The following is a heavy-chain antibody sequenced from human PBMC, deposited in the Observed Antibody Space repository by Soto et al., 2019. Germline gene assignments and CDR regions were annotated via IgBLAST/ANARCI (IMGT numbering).Heavy chain of an antibody. J-gene: IGHJ4*02. CDR2: INHSGST. CDR1: GGSFSGYY. CDR3: ARDKITGLFDY. V-gene: IGHV4-34*01. Sequence: SETLSLTCAVYGGSFSGYYWTWIRQPPGTGLEWIGEINHSGSTHYNPSLKSRVTISVDTPKNQFSLKLTSVTAADTAVYYCARDKITGLFDYWGQGTLVTVSS. D-gene: IGHD2-8*02.